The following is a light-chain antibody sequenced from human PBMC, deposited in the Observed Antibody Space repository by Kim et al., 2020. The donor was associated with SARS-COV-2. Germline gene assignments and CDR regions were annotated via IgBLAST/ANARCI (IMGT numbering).Light chain of an antibody. V-gene: IGKV1-5*03. CDR1: QNIDSW. CDR2: KAS. Sequence: SASIGDRVTITCRASQNIDSWLAWYQQKPGKAPKLLIYKASSLESGVPSRISGSGSGTEFTLAISSLQPDDFATYYYQQYKTYPVTFGGGTKLEI. J-gene: IGKJ4*01. CDR3: QQYKTYPVT.